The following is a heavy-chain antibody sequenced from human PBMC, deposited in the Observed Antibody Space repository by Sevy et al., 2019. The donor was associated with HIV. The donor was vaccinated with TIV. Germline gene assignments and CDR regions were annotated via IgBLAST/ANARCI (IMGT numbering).Heavy chain of an antibody. V-gene: IGHV4-31*03. CDR1: GGSISSGGYY. CDR3: ARGRRGSGWYYFDY. Sequence: SETLSLTCTVSGGSISSGGYYWSWIRQHPGKGLEWIGYIYYSGSTYYNPSLKGRVTISVDTSKNQFSLKLSSVTAADTAVYYCARGRRGSGWYYFDYWGQGTLVTVSS. J-gene: IGHJ4*02. D-gene: IGHD6-19*01. CDR2: IYYSGST.